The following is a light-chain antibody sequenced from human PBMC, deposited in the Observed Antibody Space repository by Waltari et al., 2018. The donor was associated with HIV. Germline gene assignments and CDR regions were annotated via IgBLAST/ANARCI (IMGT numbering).Light chain of an antibody. J-gene: IGLJ3*02. Sequence: QSVLTQPPSASGTPGQRVTIHCSGGRSNIGRDTVHVYHNLPGTAPKLLIYNNNRRPSGVPDRFSGSKSGTSASLAISGLQSEDEADYYCASWDGSLNGWVFGGGTKLTVL. CDR2: NNN. V-gene: IGLV1-44*01. CDR3: ASWDGSLNGWV. CDR1: RSNIGRDT.